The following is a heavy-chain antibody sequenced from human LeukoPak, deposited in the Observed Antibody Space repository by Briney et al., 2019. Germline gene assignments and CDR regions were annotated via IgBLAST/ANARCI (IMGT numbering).Heavy chain of an antibody. Sequence: ASVKVSCKASGYTFTSYDTNWVRQATGQGLEWMGWMNPNSGNTGYAQKFQGRVTMTRNTSISTAYMELSSLRSEDTAVYYCAIILVPAAMPFDYWGQGTLVTVSS. CDR2: MNPNSGNT. D-gene: IGHD2-2*01. J-gene: IGHJ4*02. CDR3: AIILVPAAMPFDY. V-gene: IGHV1-8*01. CDR1: GYTFTSYD.